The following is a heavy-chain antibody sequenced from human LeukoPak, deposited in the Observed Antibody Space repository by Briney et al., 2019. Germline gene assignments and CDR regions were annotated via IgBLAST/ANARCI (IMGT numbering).Heavy chain of an antibody. V-gene: IGHV4-38-2*02. D-gene: IGHD6-19*01. J-gene: IGHJ2*01. CDR2: IYHSGST. CDR1: GYSISSGYY. CDR3: ARESGGWWVNFDV. Sequence: SETLSLTCTVSGYSISSGYYWGWIRQPPGKGLEWIGSIYHSGSTYYNPSLKSRVTISVDTSKNQFSLKLSSVTAADTAVYYCARESGGWWVNFDVWGRGTLVSVSS.